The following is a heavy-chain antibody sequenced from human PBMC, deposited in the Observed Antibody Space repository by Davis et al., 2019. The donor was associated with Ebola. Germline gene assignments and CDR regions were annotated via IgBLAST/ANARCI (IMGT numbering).Heavy chain of an antibody. CDR3: ARESWIQLWSSFDY. CDR2: INAGNGNT. Sequence: ASVKVSCKASGYTFTSYAMHWVRQAPGQRLEWVGWINAGNGNTKYSQKFQGRVTITRDTSASTAYMELSSLRSEDTAVYYCARESWIQLWSSFDYWGQGTLVTVSS. CDR1: GYTFTSYA. D-gene: IGHD5-18*01. J-gene: IGHJ4*02. V-gene: IGHV1-3*01.